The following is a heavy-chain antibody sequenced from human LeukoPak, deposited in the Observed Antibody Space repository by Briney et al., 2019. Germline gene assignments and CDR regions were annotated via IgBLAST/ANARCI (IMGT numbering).Heavy chain of an antibody. D-gene: IGHD5-18*01. CDR3: ARGGRGYSYGYLPHLFGY. V-gene: IGHV3-7*01. J-gene: IGHJ4*02. CDR2: IKQDGSEK. CDR1: GFTFSSYW. Sequence: GGSLRLSCAASGFTFSSYWMSWVRQAPGKGLEWVANIKQDGSEKYYVDSVKGRFTISRDNAKNSLYLQMNSLRAEDTAVYYCARGGRGYSYGYLPHLFGYWGQGTLVTVPS.